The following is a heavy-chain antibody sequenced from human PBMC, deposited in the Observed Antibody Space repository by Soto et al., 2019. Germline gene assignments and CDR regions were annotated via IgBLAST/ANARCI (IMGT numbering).Heavy chain of an antibody. CDR2: INRSGST. Sequence: QVQLQQWGAGLLKPSETLSLTCAVYGGSFSGYYWSWIRQPPGKGLEWIGEINRSGSTNYNPSLKSRVTISVDTSKNQFSLKLSSVTAADTAVYYCARIVIAARGGQWLDHDYWGQGTLVTVSS. J-gene: IGHJ4*02. D-gene: IGHD6-6*01. CDR3: ARIVIAARGGQWLDHDY. V-gene: IGHV4-34*01. CDR1: GGSFSGYY.